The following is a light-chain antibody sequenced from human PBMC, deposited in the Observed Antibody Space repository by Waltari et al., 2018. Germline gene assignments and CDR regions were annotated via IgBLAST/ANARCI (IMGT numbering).Light chain of an antibody. V-gene: IGKV4-1*01. CDR1: QSLLFTTNHKNY. CDR3: QQYSRVPWT. J-gene: IGKJ1*01. CDR2: WAS. Sequence: DIVMTQSADSLAVPLGERATISCKSSQSLLFTTNHKNYLAWYQQKPGQPPKLLIYWASTRQSGVPDRFSGSGSGTDFTLSISGLQAEDVGVYYCQQYSRVPWTLGQGTKVEIK.